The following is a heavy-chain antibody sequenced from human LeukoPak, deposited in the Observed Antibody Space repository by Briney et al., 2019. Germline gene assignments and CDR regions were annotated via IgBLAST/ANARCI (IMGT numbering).Heavy chain of an antibody. CDR1: GCTFTSYD. V-gene: IGHV1-8*01. Sequence: ASVKVSCKGSGCTFTSYDINWVRQATGHGLEWMGWLNPNSGNTCYAQKFQGRVTMTRNTSISTAYMELSSLRSEDTAVYYCARGKRTIFGLGISYYFDYWGQGTLVTVSS. CDR2: LNPNSGNT. CDR3: ARGKRTIFGLGISYYFDY. D-gene: IGHD3/OR15-3a*01. J-gene: IGHJ4*02.